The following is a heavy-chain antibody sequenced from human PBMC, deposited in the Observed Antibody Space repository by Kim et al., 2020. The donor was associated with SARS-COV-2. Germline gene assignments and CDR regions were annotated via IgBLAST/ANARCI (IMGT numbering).Heavy chain of an antibody. CDR2: IKQDGSEK. V-gene: IGHV3-7*03. Sequence: GGSLRLSCAASGFTFSSYWMSWVRQAPGKGLEWVANIKQDGSEKYYVDSVKGRFTISRDNAKNSLYLQMNSLRAEDTAVYYCARTDYYDSSGYRADYYYYYGMDVWGQGTTVTVSS. CDR3: ARTDYYDSSGYRADYYYYYGMDV. J-gene: IGHJ6*02. CDR1: GFTFSSYW. D-gene: IGHD3-22*01.